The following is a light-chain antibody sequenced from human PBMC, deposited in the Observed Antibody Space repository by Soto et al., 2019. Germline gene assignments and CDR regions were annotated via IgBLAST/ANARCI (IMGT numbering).Light chain of an antibody. J-gene: IGKJ5*01. CDR1: QGISSW. V-gene: IGKV1-12*01. CDR2: AAS. CDR3: QQANSFPLT. Sequence: DIQMTQSPSSVSASVGDRVTITCRARQGISSWLAWYQHKPGKATKLLIYAASSLQSGVPSRFSGSGSGTDFTLTISCLQPEDFATYSCQQANSFPLTFGQGTRLEIK.